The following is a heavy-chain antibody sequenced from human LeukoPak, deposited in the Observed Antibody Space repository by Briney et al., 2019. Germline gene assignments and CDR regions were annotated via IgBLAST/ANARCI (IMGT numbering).Heavy chain of an antibody. CDR3: AREFFFDY. V-gene: IGHV4-59*01. CDR1: GGSISSYY. Sequence: SETLSLTCTVSGGSISSYYWSWIRQPAGKGLEWIGCINYSGSTNYNPSLNSRVTILVDTFKSQLTLKLSSVTAADTAVYYCAREFFFDYWGQGTLVTVSS. CDR2: INYSGST. J-gene: IGHJ4*02.